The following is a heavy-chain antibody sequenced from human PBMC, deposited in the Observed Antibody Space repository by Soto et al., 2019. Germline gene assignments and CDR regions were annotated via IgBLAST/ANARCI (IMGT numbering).Heavy chain of an antibody. Sequence: QITLKESGPPLVKPTQTLTLTCTFSGFSLSSTRMAVGWIRQPPGKALEWLALIYWDDDKRYSPFLKSRLTINKDTSKNQVVLTMSNMDPVDTARYYCAHIVVAGLGYYFDYWGQGTLVTVSS. D-gene: IGHD6-19*01. CDR1: GFSLSSTRMA. V-gene: IGHV2-5*02. J-gene: IGHJ4*02. CDR3: AHIVVAGLGYYFDY. CDR2: IYWDDDK.